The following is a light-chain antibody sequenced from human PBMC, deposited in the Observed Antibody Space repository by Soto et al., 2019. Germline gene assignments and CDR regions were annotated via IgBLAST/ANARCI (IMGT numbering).Light chain of an antibody. CDR1: QSVSSY. CDR3: QQRSNWYA. V-gene: IGKV3-11*01. Sequence: EIVLTQSPATLSLSPGERATLSCRASQSVSSYLSWYQQKPGQAPRLLIYDASTRATGIPARFSGSGSGTDFTRIISSLEPEDFAVYYCQQRSNWYAFGQGTNLEIK. CDR2: DAS. J-gene: IGKJ2*01.